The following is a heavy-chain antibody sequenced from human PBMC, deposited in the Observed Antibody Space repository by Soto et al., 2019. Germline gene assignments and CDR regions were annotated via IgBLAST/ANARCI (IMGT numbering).Heavy chain of an antibody. CDR1: GGSISSYY. V-gene: IGHV4-59*01. CDR3: ARGRDPNWFDP. Sequence: SETLSLSCTVSGGSISSYYWSWIRQPPGKALEWIGYMYYIERTNYNPSLKGRVTISVDTSKKQFSLDLTSVTAADTAVYYCARGRDPNWFDPWGQGIPVTVSS. CDR2: MYYIERT. J-gene: IGHJ5*02.